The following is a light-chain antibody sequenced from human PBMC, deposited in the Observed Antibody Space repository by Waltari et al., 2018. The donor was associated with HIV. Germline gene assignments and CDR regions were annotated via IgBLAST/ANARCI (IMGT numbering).Light chain of an antibody. J-gene: IGKJ1*01. CDR1: QSLDRSNGNTY. CDR2: KIS. V-gene: IGKV2-24*01. Sequence: DIVMTQTPLSSPVTLGQPASISCRSSQSLDRSNGNTYLNWLQQRPGQPPRLLIYKISNRFYGVPDRFSGSGAGTDFTLKISRVEAEDVGIYYCMETAERPTFGQGTKVEIK. CDR3: METAERPT.